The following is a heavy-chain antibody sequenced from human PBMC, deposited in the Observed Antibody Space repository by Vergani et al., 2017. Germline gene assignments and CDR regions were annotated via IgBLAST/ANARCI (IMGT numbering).Heavy chain of an antibody. CDR1: GFTFSNAW. V-gene: IGHV3-15*01. CDR2: IKSKTDGGTT. J-gene: IGHJ6*03. Sequence: EVQLVESGGGLVKPGGSLRLSCAASGFTFSNAWMSWVRQAPGKGLEWVGRIKSKTDGGTTDYAAPVKGRFTISRDNSKNTLYLQMNSLRAEDTAVYYCAKEGIAAAGKYYYYYMDVWGKGTTVTVSS. D-gene: IGHD6-13*01. CDR3: AKEGIAAAGKYYYYYMDV.